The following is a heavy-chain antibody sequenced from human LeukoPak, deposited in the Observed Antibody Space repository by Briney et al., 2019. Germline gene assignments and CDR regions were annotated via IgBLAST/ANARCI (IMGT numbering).Heavy chain of an antibody. J-gene: IGHJ3*02. Sequence: SETLSLTCIVSGGSISSISSNNYHWGWIRQPPGKGLEWIGEINHSGSTNYSPSLKSRVTISVDTSKNQFSLKLSSVTAADTAVYYCARGPPRLFRFGHAFDIWGQGTMVTVSS. CDR2: INHSGST. CDR3: ARGPPRLFRFGHAFDI. D-gene: IGHD3-16*01. CDR1: GGSISSISSNNYH. V-gene: IGHV4-39*07.